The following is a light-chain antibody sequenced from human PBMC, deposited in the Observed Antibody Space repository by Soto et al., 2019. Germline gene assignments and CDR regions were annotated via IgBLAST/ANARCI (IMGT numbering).Light chain of an antibody. Sequence: DVVLTQTPLSAPVTLGQSASISCRSSQRLEHSDGNIYLKWLHQRPGQPLRLLIYKISTRFSVVPDRVSGSGAGTGFTRKTSRVEAEDVGVYDCIQSTHCPRTCSQGTKLDIK. CDR1: QRLEHSDGNIY. CDR2: KIS. CDR3: IQSTHCPRT. J-gene: IGKJ2*01. V-gene: IGKV2-24*01.